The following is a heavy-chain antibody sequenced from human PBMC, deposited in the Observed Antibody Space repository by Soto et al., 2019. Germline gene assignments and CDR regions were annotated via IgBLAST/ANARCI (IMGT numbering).Heavy chain of an antibody. V-gene: IGHV3-7*01. CDR3: ARPYSITIFGVVNNWFDP. CDR2: IKQDGSEK. Sequence: GGSLRLSCAASGFTFSSYWMSWVRQAPGKGLEWVANIKQDGSEKYYVDSVKGRFTISRDNAKNSLYLQMNSLRAEDTAVYYYARPYSITIFGVVNNWFDPWGQGTLVTVSS. D-gene: IGHD3-3*01. CDR1: GFTFSSYW. J-gene: IGHJ5*02.